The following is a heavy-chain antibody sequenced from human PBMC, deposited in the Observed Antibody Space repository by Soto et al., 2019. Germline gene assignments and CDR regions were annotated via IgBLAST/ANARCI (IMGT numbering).Heavy chain of an antibody. D-gene: IGHD3-22*01. J-gene: IGHJ4*02. V-gene: IGHV4-38-2*01. Sequence: SETVSLTCSVSGYSINRGYYWGWIRQAPGKGLEWIGSIYHRGATYYAPSLKARAAISLDTSNNHFTLRLTSVTVADTAIYYCARYQYDSSDHDDDHSGQGALVTGSS. CDR2: IYHRGAT. CDR1: GYSINRGYY. CDR3: ARYQYDSSDHDDDH.